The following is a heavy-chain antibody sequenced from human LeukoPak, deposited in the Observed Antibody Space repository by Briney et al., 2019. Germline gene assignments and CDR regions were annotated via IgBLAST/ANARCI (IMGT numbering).Heavy chain of an antibody. V-gene: IGHV3-48*01. CDR2: ISSTSRTI. CDR3: ARDGYSDNYV. J-gene: IGHJ4*02. D-gene: IGHD5-12*01. CDR1: GFTLSYYS. Sequence: GGSLRLSCEGSGFTLSYYSMNWIRQAPGKGLEWVSYISSTSRTIYYADYVKGRFTISRDNAKNSLYLQMNSLRVEDTAVYYCARDGYSDNYVWGQGTLVTVSS.